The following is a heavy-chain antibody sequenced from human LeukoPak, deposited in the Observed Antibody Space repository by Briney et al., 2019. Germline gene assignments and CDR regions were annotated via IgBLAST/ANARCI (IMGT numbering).Heavy chain of an antibody. CDR3: AKFPGGYHYMDV. CDR1: GFTFSSYA. J-gene: IGHJ6*03. V-gene: IGHV3-23*01. Sequence: GGSLGLSCAASGFTFSSYAMSWVRQAPGKGLEWVSAISGSGGSTYYADSVKGRFTISRDNSKNTLYLQMNSLRAEDTAVYYCAKFPGGYHYMDVWGKGTTVTVSS. D-gene: IGHD2-15*01. CDR2: ISGSGGST.